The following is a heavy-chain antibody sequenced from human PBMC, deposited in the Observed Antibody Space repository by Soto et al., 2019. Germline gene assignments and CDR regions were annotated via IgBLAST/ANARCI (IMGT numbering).Heavy chain of an antibody. Sequence: SVKVSCKASGGTFSSYAISWVRQAPGQGLEWMGGIIPIFGTANYAQKFQGRVTITADESTSTAYMELSSLRSEDTAVYYCARTGVTPGYYYYGMDVWGQGTTVTVSS. D-gene: IGHD3-10*01. CDR1: GGTFSSYA. CDR3: ARTGVTPGYYYYGMDV. V-gene: IGHV1-69*13. J-gene: IGHJ6*02. CDR2: IIPIFGTA.